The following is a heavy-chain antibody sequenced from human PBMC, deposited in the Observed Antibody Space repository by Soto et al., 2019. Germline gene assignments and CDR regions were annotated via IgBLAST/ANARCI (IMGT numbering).Heavy chain of an antibody. CDR1: GFTFSNYG. D-gene: IGHD3-22*01. Sequence: QVQLVESGGGVVQLGRSLRLSCAASGFTFSNYGMHWVRQAPGKGLEWVAVIWYDGTNKYYADYVKGRFTISRDNSKNTLYLQMNSLRAEDTAVYYCARDSGSGYYQPIDYWCQGTLVTVSS. V-gene: IGHV3-33*01. CDR2: IWYDGTNK. CDR3: ARDSGSGYYQPIDY. J-gene: IGHJ4*02.